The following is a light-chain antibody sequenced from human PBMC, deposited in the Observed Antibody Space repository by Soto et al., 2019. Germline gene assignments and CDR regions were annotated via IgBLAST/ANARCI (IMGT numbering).Light chain of an antibody. CDR2: HVT. Sequence: QSVLTQPASVSGSLGQSITISCSGTSSDVGAYNYVSWYQQYPGKAPKLMIYHVTDRPSGVSNRFSGSKSGNTASLTIYGLHAEDEADYYCCSYTTSNTFVFGTGTKLTVL. V-gene: IGLV2-14*01. J-gene: IGLJ1*01. CDR1: SSDVGAYNY. CDR3: CSYTTSNTFV.